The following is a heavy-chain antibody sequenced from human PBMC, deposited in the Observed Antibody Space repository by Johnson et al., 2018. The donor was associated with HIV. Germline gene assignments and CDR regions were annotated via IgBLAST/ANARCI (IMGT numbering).Heavy chain of an antibody. CDR2: ISYDASNK. CDR3: ARQTLRAFDI. CDR1: GFSISTYW. Sequence: QVQLVESGGGLVQPGGSLRLSCAASGFSISTYWMSWVRQAPGKGLEWVAVISYDASNKYYGDSVNGRFTISRDNSKNTLYLQMNSLRAEDTALYYCARQTLRAFDIWGQGTMVTVSS. J-gene: IGHJ3*02. V-gene: IGHV3-30-3*01.